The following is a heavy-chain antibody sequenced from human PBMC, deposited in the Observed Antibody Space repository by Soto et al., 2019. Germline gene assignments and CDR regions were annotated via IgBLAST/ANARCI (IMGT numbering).Heavy chain of an antibody. CDR3: ARDRASSSWSWFDP. J-gene: IGHJ5*02. D-gene: IGHD6-13*01. CDR1: GGSISSYY. Sequence: XXTLSLPCTVSGGSISSYYWSWILQPPGKGLEWIGYIYYSGSTNYNPSLKSRVTISVDTSKNQFSLKLSSVTAADTAVYYCARDRASSSWSWFDPWGQGTLVTVSS. CDR2: IYYSGST. V-gene: IGHV4-59*01.